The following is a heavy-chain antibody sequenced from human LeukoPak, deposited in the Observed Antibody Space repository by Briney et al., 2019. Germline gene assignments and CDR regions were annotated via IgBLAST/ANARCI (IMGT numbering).Heavy chain of an antibody. V-gene: IGHV1-2*02. J-gene: IGHJ4*02. CDR1: GYTFTDYY. D-gene: IGHD6-19*01. CDR2: INPNSGGT. Sequence: ASVKVSCKASGYTFTDYYMHWVRQAPGQGLEWMGWINPNSGGTNYAQKFQGRVTMTRDTSISTAYMDLSRLRSDDTAVYYYAKEAVTGTFDYWGQGTLVTVSS. CDR3: AKEAVTGTFDY.